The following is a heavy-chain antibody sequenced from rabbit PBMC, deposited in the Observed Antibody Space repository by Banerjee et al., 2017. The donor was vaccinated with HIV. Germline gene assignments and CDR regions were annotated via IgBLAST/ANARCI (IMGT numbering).Heavy chain of an antibody. D-gene: IGHD2-1*01. V-gene: IGHV1S45*01. CDR2: IYAGSSGST. CDR1: GFDLSTYYY. Sequence: EQLEESGGGLVKPEGSLTLTCKASGFDLSTYYYMCWVRQAPGKGPEWIACIYAGSSGSTYYASWAKGRFTISKTSSTTVTLQMTSLTAADTATYFCTRAVNGDYYLNLWGPGTLVTVS. J-gene: IGHJ4*01. CDR3: TRAVNGDYYLNL.